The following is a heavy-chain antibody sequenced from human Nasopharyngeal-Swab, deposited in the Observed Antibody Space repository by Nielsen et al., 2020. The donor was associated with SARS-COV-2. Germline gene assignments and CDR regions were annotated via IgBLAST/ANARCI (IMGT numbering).Heavy chain of an antibody. D-gene: IGHD2-21*02. Sequence: GESLKISCAASGFTFSSYAMSWVRPAPGKGLEWVSAISGSGGSTYYADSVKGRFTISRDNSKNTLYLQMNSLRAEDTAVYYCAKDLTYCGGDCYSGFDYWGQGTLVTVSS. CDR3: AKDLTYCGGDCYSGFDY. CDR1: GFTFSSYA. J-gene: IGHJ4*02. CDR2: ISGSGGST. V-gene: IGHV3-23*01.